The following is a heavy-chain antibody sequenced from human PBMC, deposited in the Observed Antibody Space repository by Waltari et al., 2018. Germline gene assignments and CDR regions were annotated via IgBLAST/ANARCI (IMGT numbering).Heavy chain of an antibody. CDR3: ARAHNPRDSSGSFDY. J-gene: IGHJ4*02. D-gene: IGHD3-22*01. Sequence: QVQLVQSGAEVKKPGASVKVSCKASGYTFTSYDINWVRQATGQGLEWMGWMNPNSGNTGYGQKFQGMVTITRNTSLSTAYMALSSLRSEDTAVYYCARAHNPRDSSGSFDYWGQGTLVTVSS. CDR2: MNPNSGNT. CDR1: GYTFTSYD. V-gene: IGHV1-8*03.